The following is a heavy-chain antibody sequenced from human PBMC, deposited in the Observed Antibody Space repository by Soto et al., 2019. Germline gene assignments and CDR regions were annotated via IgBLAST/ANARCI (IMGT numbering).Heavy chain of an antibody. CDR2: ISSSSSTI. CDR1: GFTFSSYS. V-gene: IGHV3-48*01. Sequence: PGGSLRLSCAASGFTFSSYSMNWVRQAPGKGLEWVSYISSSSSTIYYADSVKGRFTISVDTSKNQFSLELSSVTAADTAVYYCARPGESDSSGYYYGGLFDYWGQGTLVTVSS. D-gene: IGHD3-22*01. J-gene: IGHJ4*02. CDR3: ARPGESDSSGYYYGGLFDY.